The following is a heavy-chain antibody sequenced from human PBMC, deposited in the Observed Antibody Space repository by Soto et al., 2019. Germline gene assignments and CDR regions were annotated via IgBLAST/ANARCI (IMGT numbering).Heavy chain of an antibody. J-gene: IGHJ5*02. CDR3: AKVGSFYVPRSPFDP. Sequence: GGSLRLSCAASGFTFSNYAMNWVRHAPGKGLEWVSGISGNSGFTYYTDSVKGRFTISRDNSKNTLFLQMNALRDEDTAIYYCAKVGSFYVPRSPFDPWGRGIVVTVSS. V-gene: IGHV3-23*01. D-gene: IGHD1-26*01. CDR1: GFTFSNYA. CDR2: ISGNSGFT.